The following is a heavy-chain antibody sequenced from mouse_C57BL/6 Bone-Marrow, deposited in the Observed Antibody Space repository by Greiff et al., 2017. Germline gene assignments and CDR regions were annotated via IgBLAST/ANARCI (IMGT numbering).Heavy chain of an antibody. D-gene: IGHD1-1*01. Sequence: QVQLQQSGAELVRPGTSVKVSCKASGYALPNYLIEWVKQRPGQGLEWIGVINPGRGGTNYNEKSKGKATLTADKSSSTAYMQLSSLTSEDSAVYFCARAYYGSSGYFDVWGTGTTVTVSS. CDR2: INPGRGGT. J-gene: IGHJ1*03. CDR3: ARAYYGSSGYFDV. V-gene: IGHV1-54*01. CDR1: GYALPNYL.